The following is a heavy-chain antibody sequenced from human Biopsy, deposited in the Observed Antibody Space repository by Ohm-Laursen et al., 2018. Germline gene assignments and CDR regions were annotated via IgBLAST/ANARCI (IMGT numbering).Heavy chain of an antibody. Sequence: GSLRLSCAASGFTFSGFSMNWVRQAPGEGLEWVSSISPSGNHIYYTASVKGRFTVSRDNGKNSVYLQMNSLRVEDTAVYYCARDGEAKYCKHGVCPSGFWGQGTLVTVSS. CDR2: ISPSGNHI. J-gene: IGHJ4*02. V-gene: IGHV3-21*01. CDR1: GFTFSGFS. CDR3: ARDGEAKYCKHGVCPSGF. D-gene: IGHD2-8*01.